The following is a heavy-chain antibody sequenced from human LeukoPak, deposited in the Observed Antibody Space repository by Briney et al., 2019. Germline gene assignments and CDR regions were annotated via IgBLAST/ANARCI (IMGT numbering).Heavy chain of an antibody. Sequence: ASVKVSCKVSGHIFSELSIHWVRQAPGEGLEWMGSFDPEDDETIYAQEFQGRVTMTEDTSIDTAYLELSSLRSEDTAIYYCATTFGYSYGPESFDIWGQGTMVTVSS. J-gene: IGHJ3*02. D-gene: IGHD5-18*01. CDR2: FDPEDDET. V-gene: IGHV1-24*01. CDR3: ATTFGYSYGPESFDI. CDR1: GHIFSELS.